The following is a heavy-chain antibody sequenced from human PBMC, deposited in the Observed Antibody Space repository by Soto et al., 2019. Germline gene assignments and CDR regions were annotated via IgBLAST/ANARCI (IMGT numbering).Heavy chain of an antibody. V-gene: IGHV3-66*01. CDR3: ARDSYYDILTGQGRDALDI. D-gene: IGHD3-9*01. CDR1: GFTVTSNF. CDR2: IYSGGST. Sequence: EVQLVESGGGLVQPGGSLRLSCAASGFTVTSNFMSWVRQAPGKGLEWVSVIYSGGSTYYADSVKGRFTISRDNSKNTLYLQMNSLRAEDTAVYYCARDSYYDILTGQGRDALDIWGQGTMVTVSS. J-gene: IGHJ3*02.